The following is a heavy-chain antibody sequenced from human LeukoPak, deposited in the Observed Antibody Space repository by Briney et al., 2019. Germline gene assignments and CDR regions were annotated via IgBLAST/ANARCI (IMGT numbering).Heavy chain of an antibody. J-gene: IGHJ6*03. CDR1: GYTFTSYG. CDR3: ARDRLVYDYYYMDV. CDR2: ISAYNGNT. D-gene: IGHD1-14*01. Sequence: ASVKVSCKASGYTFTSYGISWVRRAPGQGLEWMGWISAYNGNTNYAQKLQGRVTMTTDTSTSTAYMELRSLRSEDTAVYYCARDRLVYDYYYMDVWGKGTTVTVSS. V-gene: IGHV1-18*01.